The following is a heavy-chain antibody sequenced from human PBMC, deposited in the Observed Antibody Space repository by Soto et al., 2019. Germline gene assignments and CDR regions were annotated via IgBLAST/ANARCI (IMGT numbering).Heavy chain of an antibody. Sequence: ESGGGLVKPGGSLRLSCAASGFTFTRYSMNWVRQAPGKGLEWVSSISSTTNYIYYGDSMKGRFTISRDNGKNSLYLEIHSLRPEDTAVYYCARESEDLTSNFDYWGQGTLVTVSS. CDR2: ISSTTNYI. CDR3: ARESEDLTSNFDY. CDR1: GFTFTRYS. J-gene: IGHJ4*02. V-gene: IGHV3-21*06.